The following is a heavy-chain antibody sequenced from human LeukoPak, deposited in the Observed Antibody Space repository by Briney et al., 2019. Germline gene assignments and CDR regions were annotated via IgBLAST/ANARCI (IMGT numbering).Heavy chain of an antibody. J-gene: IGHJ4*02. CDR1: GYTFTSYG. CDR2: ISAYNGNT. CDR3: ARFRPYYYGSGSSYYFDY. V-gene: IGHV1-18*01. Sequence: ASVKVSCKASGYTFTSYGISWVRQAPGQGLERMGWISAYNGNTNYAQKLQGRVTMTTDTSTSTAYMELRSLRSDDTAVYYCARFRPYYYGSGSSYYFDYWGQGTLVTVSS. D-gene: IGHD3-10*01.